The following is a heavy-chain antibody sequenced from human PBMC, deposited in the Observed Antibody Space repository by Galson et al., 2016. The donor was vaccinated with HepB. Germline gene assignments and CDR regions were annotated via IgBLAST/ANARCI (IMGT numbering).Heavy chain of an antibody. Sequence: SETLSLTCTVSGGSISSHYWTWIRQPPGNSLQWIGNVSYSGGATYNPSLKSRVAMSTDTSKNQLSLELSSVTPADTAVYFCATSSGRTWSGYLDNWGQGTQVTVSS. CDR1: GGSISSHY. CDR3: ATSSGRTWSGYLDN. D-gene: IGHD3-3*01. J-gene: IGHJ4*02. V-gene: IGHV4-59*11. CDR2: VSYSGGA.